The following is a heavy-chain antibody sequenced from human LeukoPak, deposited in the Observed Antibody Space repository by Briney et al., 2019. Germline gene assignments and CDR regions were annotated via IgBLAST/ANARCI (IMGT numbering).Heavy chain of an antibody. CDR3: ASVPAYYDILTGYSLDY. Sequence: SETLSLTCAVYGGSFSGYYWSWIRQPPRKGLEWIGEINHSGSTNYNPSLKSRVTIPVDTSRNQFSLKLSSVTAADTAVYYCASVPAYYDILTGYSLDYWGQGTLVTVSS. CDR1: GGSFSGYY. V-gene: IGHV4-34*01. D-gene: IGHD3-9*01. CDR2: INHSGST. J-gene: IGHJ4*02.